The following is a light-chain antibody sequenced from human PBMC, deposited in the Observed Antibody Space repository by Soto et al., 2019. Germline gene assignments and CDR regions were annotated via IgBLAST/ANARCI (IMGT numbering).Light chain of an antibody. J-gene: IGKJ5*01. CDR3: QKYNTVPAT. CDR2: SAS. CDR1: QAIGNS. V-gene: IGKV1-27*01. Sequence: DIQMTQSPPSLSASVGARVTITSRASQAIGNSLAWYQQKPGPVPKLLIYSASTLQSGVPFRFSGSGSGTDFTLTISSLQPEDVAAYYCQKYNTVPATFGQGTRLEIK.